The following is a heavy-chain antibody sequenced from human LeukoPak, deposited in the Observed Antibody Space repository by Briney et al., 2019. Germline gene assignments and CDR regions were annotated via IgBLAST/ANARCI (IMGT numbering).Heavy chain of an antibody. V-gene: IGHV3-23*01. Sequence: PGGSLRLSCAASGFTFGSYAMSWVRQAPGKGLEWVSGIKGRFTISRDNSKNTLYLQMNSLRVEDTAIYYCAKDGAKHGGTTYFFDNWSQGTLATVSS. CDR3: AKDGAKHGGTTYFFDN. CDR1: GFTFGSYA. CDR2: I. D-gene: IGHD4-23*01. J-gene: IGHJ4*02.